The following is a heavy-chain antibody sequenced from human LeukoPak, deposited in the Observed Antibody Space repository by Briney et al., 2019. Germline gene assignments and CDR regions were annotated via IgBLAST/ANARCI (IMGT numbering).Heavy chain of an antibody. CDR3: AREGDGYYFFDY. D-gene: IGHD3-22*01. V-gene: IGHV4-59*13. CDR2: IYYSGST. Sequence: SETLSLTCTVSGDSITSFYWSWIRQPPGKGVEWIGYIYYSGSTKYNPSLKSRVTISVDTSKNQFSLKLSSVTAADTAVYYCAREGDGYYFFDYWGQGTLVTVSS. CDR1: GDSITSFY. J-gene: IGHJ4*02.